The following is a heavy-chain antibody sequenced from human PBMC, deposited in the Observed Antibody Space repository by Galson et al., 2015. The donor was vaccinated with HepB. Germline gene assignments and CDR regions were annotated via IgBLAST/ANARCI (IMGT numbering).Heavy chain of an antibody. J-gene: IGHJ3*02. V-gene: IGHV3-21*01. CDR3: ARAYYYDSSGYLAHHDAFDI. Sequence: SLRLSCAASGFTFSSYAMSWVRQAPGKGLEWVSSISSSSSYIYYADSVKGRFTISRDNAKNSLYLQMNSLRAEYTAVYYCARAYYYDSSGYLAHHDAFDIWGQGTMVTVSS. CDR2: ISSSSSYI. D-gene: IGHD3-22*01. CDR1: GFTFSSYA.